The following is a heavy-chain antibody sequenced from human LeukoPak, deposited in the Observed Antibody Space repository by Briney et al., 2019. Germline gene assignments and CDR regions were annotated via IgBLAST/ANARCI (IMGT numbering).Heavy chain of an antibody. V-gene: IGHV1-2*06. D-gene: IGHD6-13*01. J-gene: IGHJ5*02. Sequence: ASVKVSCKASGYTFTGYYMHWVRQAPGHGLEWMGRINPNSGGTNYAQKFQGRVTMTRGTSISTAYMELSRLRSDDTAVYYCARDRVAAAHFVSHRGWFDPWGQGTLVTVSS. CDR1: GYTFTGYY. CDR3: ARDRVAAAHFVSHRGWFDP. CDR2: INPNSGGT.